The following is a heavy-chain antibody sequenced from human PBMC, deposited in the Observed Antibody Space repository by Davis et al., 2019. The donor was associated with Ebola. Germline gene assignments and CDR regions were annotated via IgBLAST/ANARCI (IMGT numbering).Heavy chain of an antibody. V-gene: IGHV3-66*01. D-gene: IGHD2-15*01. Sequence: GGSLRLSCAVSGFSFSTYGMNVVRQAPGKGLEWVSVINSGSSTYYADSVKGRFTISRDNSKNTLYLQMNSLRVEDTAVYYCESSVATPGAFDIWGQGTMVTVSS. CDR3: ESSVATPGAFDI. CDR1: GFSFSTYG. J-gene: IGHJ3*02. CDR2: INSGSST.